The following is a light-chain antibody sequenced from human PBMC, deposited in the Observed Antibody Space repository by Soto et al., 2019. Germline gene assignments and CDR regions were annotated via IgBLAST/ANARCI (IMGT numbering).Light chain of an antibody. CDR3: QQYGSSPPYT. Sequence: EVVLTQSPGTLSLSPGERATLSCRASENVSNNYLAWYQRKPGQAPRLLIFGSSDRAAGIPDRFSGSGSGTDFTLTISRLEPEDFAVYYCQQYGSSPPYTFGQGTKLEIK. CDR2: GSS. J-gene: IGKJ2*01. V-gene: IGKV3-20*01. CDR1: ENVSNNY.